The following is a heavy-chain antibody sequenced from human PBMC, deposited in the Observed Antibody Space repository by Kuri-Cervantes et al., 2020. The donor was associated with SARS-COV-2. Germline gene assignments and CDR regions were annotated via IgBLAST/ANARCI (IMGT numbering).Heavy chain of an antibody. J-gene: IGHJ6*02. D-gene: IGHD6-19*01. Sequence: ASVKVSCKASGYTFTGYYMHWVRQAPGQGLEWMGWINPNSGGTNYSQKFQGRVTITRDTSASTAYMELSSLRSEDTAVYYCAREGGAVAGTPTRYYYGMDVWGQGTTVTVSS. V-gene: IGHV1-2*02. CDR2: INPNSGGT. CDR1: GYTFTGYY. CDR3: AREGGAVAGTPTRYYYGMDV.